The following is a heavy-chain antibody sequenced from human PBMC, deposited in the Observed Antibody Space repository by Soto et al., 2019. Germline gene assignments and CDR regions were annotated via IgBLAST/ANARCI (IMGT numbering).Heavy chain of an antibody. D-gene: IGHD2-15*01. CDR2: IVPLSDRT. CDR3: ERKSGRDCHSGGGCFSLDV. Sequence: QVQLVQSGAEVKKPGSSLKVSCKVFGETLNSNPIGWVRQAPGQGLEWVGGIVPLSDRTNYAQELQGRVTVSEDGSTSTVYMELSNLKSDDTAVYYCERKSGRDCHSGGGCFSLDVWGQGSLITVSS. V-gene: IGHV1-69*01. CDR1: GETLNSNP. J-gene: IGHJ4*02.